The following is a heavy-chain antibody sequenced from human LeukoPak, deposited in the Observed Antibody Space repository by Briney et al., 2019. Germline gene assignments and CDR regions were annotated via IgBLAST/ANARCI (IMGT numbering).Heavy chain of an antibody. V-gene: IGHV3-23*01. Sequence: PGWSLRLSCAASGFTFISDAMSWVRQAPGKGLEWVSAISGSGGSIYYADSVKGRFTISRDNSKNTLYLQMNSLRAEDTAVYYCAKPYYGSGELDPWGQGTLVTVSS. CDR1: GFTFISDA. J-gene: IGHJ5*02. CDR2: ISGSGGSI. D-gene: IGHD3-10*01. CDR3: AKPYYGSGELDP.